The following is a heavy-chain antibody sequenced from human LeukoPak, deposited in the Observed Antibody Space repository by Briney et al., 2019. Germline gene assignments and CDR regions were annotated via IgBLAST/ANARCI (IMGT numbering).Heavy chain of an antibody. J-gene: IGHJ2*01. CDR3: ARADNPESFDL. D-gene: IGHD3-22*01. CDR2: ISAYNGDT. V-gene: IGHV1-18*01. CDR1: GYTFTSYG. Sequence: ASVKVSCKASGYTFTSYGITWVRQAPGQGLEWMGWISAYNGDTNYAQKLQGRVTMTTDTSTSTANMELRSLRSDDTAVYFCARADNPESFDLWGRGTLVTVSS.